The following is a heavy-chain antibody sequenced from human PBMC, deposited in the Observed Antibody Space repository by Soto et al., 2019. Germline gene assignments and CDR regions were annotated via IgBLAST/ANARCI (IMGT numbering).Heavy chain of an antibody. CDR3: AKTRITSTAATSDP. V-gene: IGHV4-59*01. Sequence: PSETLSLTCTVSWGSLSTYYWSWIRQPPGKGLEWIVYMSYSGSSNYNPSLKSRVTMSVDTSKNQVSLKLSSVTAADKAVYYCAKTRITSTAATSDPWGKGTLVTVSS. CDR1: WGSLSTYY. D-gene: IGHD1-20*01. CDR2: MSYSGSS. J-gene: IGHJ5*02.